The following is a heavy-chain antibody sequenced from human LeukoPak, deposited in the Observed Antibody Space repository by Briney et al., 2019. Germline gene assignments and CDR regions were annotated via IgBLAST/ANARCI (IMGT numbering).Heavy chain of an antibody. D-gene: IGHD3-10*02. V-gene: IGHV3-21*01. CDR2: IGWSSSYI. J-gene: IGHJ4*02. CDR3: ARSRYYVRFCYFDY. Sequence: GGSQTLSCAVSGFTLSSYNMKWLRQSPGKGLEWLSSIGWSSSYIYYADSEKGQFNISRDNAKVSLYLQMNSLRPDDTAVYYCARSRYYVRFCYFDYWGQGTLVTVSS. CDR1: GFTLSSYN.